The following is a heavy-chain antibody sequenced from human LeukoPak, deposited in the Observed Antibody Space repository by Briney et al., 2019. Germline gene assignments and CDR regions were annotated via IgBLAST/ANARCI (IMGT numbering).Heavy chain of an antibody. V-gene: IGHV3-74*01. CDR2: IDSDGSSR. CDR3: ASASSHRIAAGGDY. Sequence: GGSLRLSCAASGFTFSNYWMHWVRQATGKGLVWVSRIDSDGSSRNYADSVKGRFTISRDNAKNTLYLQMNSLRAEDTAVYYCASASSHRIAAGGDYWGQGTLVTVSS. D-gene: IGHD6-13*01. J-gene: IGHJ4*02. CDR1: GFTFSNYW.